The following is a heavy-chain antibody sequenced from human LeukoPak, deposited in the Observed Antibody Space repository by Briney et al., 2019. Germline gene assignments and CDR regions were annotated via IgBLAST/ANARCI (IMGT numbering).Heavy chain of an antibody. CDR2: INPSGST. Sequence: SETLSLTCVVYGGSLSGYFWSWIRQPPGKGLEWIGEINPSGSTNYKPSLKSRVTISVDTSNNQFSLKMNSVTAAETAVYYCARGLEQFYYESGGSLDKRLGSYSLPQHWGQGTLVTVSS. J-gene: IGHJ1*01. CDR1: GGSLSGYF. V-gene: IGHV4-34*01. CDR3: ARGLEQFYYESGGSLDKRLGSYSLPQH. D-gene: IGHD3-22*01.